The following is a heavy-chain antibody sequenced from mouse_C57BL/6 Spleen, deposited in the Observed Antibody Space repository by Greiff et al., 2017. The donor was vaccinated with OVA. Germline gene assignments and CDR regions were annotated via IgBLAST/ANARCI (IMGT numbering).Heavy chain of an antibody. J-gene: IGHJ1*03. Sequence: DVHLVESGPGLVKPSQSLSLTCSVTGYSITSGYYWNWIRQFPGNKLEWMGYISYDGSNNYNPSLKNRISITRDTSKNQFFLKLNSVTTEDTATYYCARVRDGYYWYFDVWGTGTTVTVSS. CDR1: GYSITSGYY. D-gene: IGHD2-3*01. V-gene: IGHV3-6*01. CDR2: ISYDGSN. CDR3: ARVRDGYYWYFDV.